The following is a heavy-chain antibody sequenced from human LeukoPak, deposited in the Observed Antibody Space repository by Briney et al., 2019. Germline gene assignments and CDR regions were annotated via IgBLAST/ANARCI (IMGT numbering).Heavy chain of an antibody. CDR3: ARHFTYYYDSSGYPRDAFDI. Sequence: SETLSLTCTVSGGSISGYYWSWIRQSPGQGLVWIGYMYYSGSSNYNPSPKSRVTMSVDMSKNQFSLKLSSVTAADTALYYCARHFTYYYDSSGYPRDAFDIWGQGTMVIVS. CDR1: GGSISGYY. D-gene: IGHD3-22*01. V-gene: IGHV4-59*08. J-gene: IGHJ3*02. CDR2: MYYSGSS.